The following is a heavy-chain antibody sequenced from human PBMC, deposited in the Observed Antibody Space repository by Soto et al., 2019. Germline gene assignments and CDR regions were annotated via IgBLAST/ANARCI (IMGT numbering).Heavy chain of an antibody. D-gene: IGHD3-3*01. CDR2: IWYDGSKK. V-gene: IGHV3-33*01. Sequence: QVQVVESGGGVVQPGGSLRPSCEGPGFTFSSFGMHWVRQAPGKGLEWVSLIWYDGSKKSYGDSVKGRFTISRDNSRNTVYLQMNSLRADDTAVYYCARDASYYSLWSGYYPSRNGMDVWGQGTTVTVSS. CDR3: ARDASYYSLWSGYYPSRNGMDV. J-gene: IGHJ6*02. CDR1: GFTFSSFG.